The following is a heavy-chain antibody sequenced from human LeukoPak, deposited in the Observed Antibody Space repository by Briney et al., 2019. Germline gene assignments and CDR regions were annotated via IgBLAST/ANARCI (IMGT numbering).Heavy chain of an antibody. CDR1: GGSISSYN. V-gene: IGHV4-59*01. D-gene: IGHD2-15*01. CDR2: IYYSGST. Sequence: PSETLSLTCTLPGGSISSYNWSWIRQPPGKGLEWIGYIYYSGSTNYNPSLKSRVTISVDTSKNQFSLKLSSVTAADTAVYYCAREIVVVVAATGWFDPWGQGTLVTVSS. CDR3: AREIVVVVAATGWFDP. J-gene: IGHJ5*02.